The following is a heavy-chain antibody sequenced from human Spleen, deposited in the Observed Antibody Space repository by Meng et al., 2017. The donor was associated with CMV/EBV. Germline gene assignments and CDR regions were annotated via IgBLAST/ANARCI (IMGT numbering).Heavy chain of an antibody. J-gene: IGHJ4*02. V-gene: IGHV3-11*04. CDR1: GCTFSDYY. Sequence: SGCTFSDYYRSWIRQAPGKGLEWVSYISSSGSTIYYADSVKGRFTISRDNAKNSLYLQMNSLRAEDTAVYYCARDRWLNYYGSGNPDYWGQGTLVTVSS. D-gene: IGHD3-10*01. CDR3: ARDRWLNYYGSGNPDY. CDR2: ISSSGSTI.